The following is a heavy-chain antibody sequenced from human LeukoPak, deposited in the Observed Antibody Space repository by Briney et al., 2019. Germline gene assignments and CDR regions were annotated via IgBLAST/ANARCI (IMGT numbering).Heavy chain of an antibody. CDR1: GGTFSSYA. Sequence: SVKVSCKASGGTFSSYAISWVRQAPGQGLEWMGGINPIFGTANYAQKFQGRVTITADESTSTAYMELSSLRSEDTAVYYCARGHQYCSGGSCYGYYFDYWGQGTLVTVSS. CDR2: INPIFGTA. D-gene: IGHD2-15*01. CDR3: ARGHQYCSGGSCYGYYFDY. J-gene: IGHJ4*02. V-gene: IGHV1-69*13.